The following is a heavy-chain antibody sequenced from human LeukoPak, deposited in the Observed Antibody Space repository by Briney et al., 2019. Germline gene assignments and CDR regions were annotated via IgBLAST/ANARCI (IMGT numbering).Heavy chain of an antibody. CDR1: GFTFSSYA. D-gene: IGHD3-22*01. J-gene: IGHJ3*01. V-gene: IGHV3-23*01. CDR2: ISGSGGST. CDR3: ARLARDGSGYLV. Sequence: PGGSLRLSYAASGFTFSSYAMSWVRQAPGRGLEWVSAISGSGGSTYYADSVKGRFTISRDNSKKTLYLQMNSLRAEDTAVYYCARLARDGSGYLVWGQGTMVTVSS.